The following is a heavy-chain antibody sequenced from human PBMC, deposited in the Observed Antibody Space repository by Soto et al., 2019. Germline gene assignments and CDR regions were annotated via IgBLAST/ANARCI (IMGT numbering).Heavy chain of an antibody. Sequence: SETLSLTCTVSGGSISSSSYYWGWIRQPPGKGLEWIGSIYYSGSTYYNPSLKSRVTISVDTSKNQFSLKLSSVTAADTAVYYCARLGCSSTSCYGGPGGPYYFDYWGQGTLVTAPQ. V-gene: IGHV4-39*01. J-gene: IGHJ4*02. CDR3: ARLGCSSTSCYGGPGGPYYFDY. CDR2: IYYSGST. CDR1: GGSISSSSYY. D-gene: IGHD2-2*01.